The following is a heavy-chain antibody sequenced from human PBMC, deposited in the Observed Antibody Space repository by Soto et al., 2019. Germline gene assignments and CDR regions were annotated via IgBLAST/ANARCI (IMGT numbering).Heavy chain of an antibody. CDR3: ARSDLWLNFDY. CDR2: IYSGGST. D-gene: IGHD5-18*01. CDR1: GFTVSSNY. J-gene: IGHJ4*02. Sequence: GGSLRLSCAASGFTVSSNYMSWVRQAPGKGLEWVSVIYSGGSTYYADSVKGRFTISRDNSKNTLYLQMNSLRAEDTAVYYCARSDLWLNFDYWGQGTLVTVSS. V-gene: IGHV3-53*01.